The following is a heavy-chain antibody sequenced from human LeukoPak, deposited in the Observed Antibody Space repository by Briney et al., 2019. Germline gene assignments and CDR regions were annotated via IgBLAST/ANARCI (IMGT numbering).Heavy chain of an antibody. V-gene: IGHV3-30*04. Sequence: GGSLRLSCAASGFTFSSYAMHWVRQAPGKGLEWVAVISYDGSNKYYADSVKGRFTISRDNSKNTLYLQMNSLRAEDTAAYCCAREAAAAPRGFDYWGQGTLVTVSS. D-gene: IGHD6-13*01. CDR2: ISYDGSNK. CDR3: AREAAAAPRGFDY. CDR1: GFTFSSYA. J-gene: IGHJ4*02.